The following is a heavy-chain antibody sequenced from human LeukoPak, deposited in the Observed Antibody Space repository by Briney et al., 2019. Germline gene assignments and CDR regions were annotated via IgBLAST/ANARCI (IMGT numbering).Heavy chain of an antibody. Sequence: GGSLRLSCAASGFTFSSYGMHWVRQAPGKGLEWLAIIWFDGSNTYYADSVKGRFTISRDNSKNTLYLQMNSLRAEDTAIYYCTRDIYCGTDCQQRDAFDIWGQGTMVTVSS. D-gene: IGHD2-21*02. J-gene: IGHJ3*02. V-gene: IGHV3-33*01. CDR3: TRDIYCGTDCQQRDAFDI. CDR2: IWFDGSNT. CDR1: GFTFSSYG.